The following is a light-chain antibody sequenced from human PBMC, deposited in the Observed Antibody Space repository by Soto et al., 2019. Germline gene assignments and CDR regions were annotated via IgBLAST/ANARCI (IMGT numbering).Light chain of an antibody. V-gene: IGKV3-20*01. J-gene: IGKJ1*01. Sequence: EIVMTQSPATLSGSPGERATLSCRASQSVSSNLAWYQQKPGQAPRLLIYGASNRATGIPDRFSGSGSGTDFTLTISRLEPEDFAVYYCQQYGSSGTFGQVTKVDIK. CDR2: GAS. CDR1: QSVSSN. CDR3: QQYGSSGT.